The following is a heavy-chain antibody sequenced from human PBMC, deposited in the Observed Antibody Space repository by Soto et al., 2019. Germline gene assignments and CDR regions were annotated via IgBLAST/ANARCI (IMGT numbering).Heavy chain of an antibody. CDR1: GDSISITSYY. D-gene: IGHD2-15*01. V-gene: IGHV4-39*01. CDR2: IHYSGST. CDR3: ASTKDETLYFDY. Sequence: QLQLQEPGPGLVKPSETLSLTCTVSGDSISITSYYWGWVRQPPGKGLEWIGSIHYSGSTHYNPSLQSRVTISRDASKKQFSLKLRSVTAADTAVYYCASTKDETLYFDYWGQGTLVTVSS. J-gene: IGHJ4*02.